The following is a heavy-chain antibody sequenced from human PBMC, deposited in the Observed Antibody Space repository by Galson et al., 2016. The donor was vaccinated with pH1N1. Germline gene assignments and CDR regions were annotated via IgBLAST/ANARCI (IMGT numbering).Heavy chain of an antibody. CDR1: GGDFIKYA. V-gene: IGHV1-69*10. Sequence: SVKVSCKGSGGDFIKYAMSWVRQAPGQGLEWMGGIMPLLGRGVYAPKFDGRVTMMTDTSTATAYMEMTGLTSDDTAMYYCARESAVEEITGNVIDGFEVWGQGTMVVVSS. D-gene: IGHD1-1*01. CDR3: ARESAVEEITGNVIDGFEV. CDR2: IMPLLGRG. J-gene: IGHJ3*01.